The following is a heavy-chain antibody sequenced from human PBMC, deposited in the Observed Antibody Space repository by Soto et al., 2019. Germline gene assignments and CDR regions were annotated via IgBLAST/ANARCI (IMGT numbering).Heavy chain of an antibody. CDR2: IYSSGNT. CDR1: GGSLSRYY. CDR3: ARDMKSSYYYYALDV. V-gene: IGHV4-59*01. J-gene: IGHJ6*02. Sequence: LSETLSLTCTVSGGSLSRYYWGWIRQPPGKGLEWIGYIYSSGNTNYNPSLKSRVTISVDMSKNQFSLKLSSVTAADTAIYYCARDMKSSYYYYALDVWGQGTTVTVSS. D-gene: IGHD3-16*01.